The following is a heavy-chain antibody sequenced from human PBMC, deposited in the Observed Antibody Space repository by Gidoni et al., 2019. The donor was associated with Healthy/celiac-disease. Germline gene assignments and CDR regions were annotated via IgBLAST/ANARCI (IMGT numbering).Heavy chain of an antibody. V-gene: IGHV4-61*02. D-gene: IGHD5-18*01. J-gene: IGHJ4*02. CDR3: ARAAGQLWLKH. CDR2: IYTSGST. Sequence: QVQLQESGPGLVKPSQTLSLTCTVSGGSISSGSYYWSWIRQPAGKGLEWIGRIYTSGSTNYNPSLKSRVTISVDTSKNQFSLKLSSVTAADTAVYYCARAAGQLWLKHWGQGTLVTVSS. CDR1: GGSISSGSYY.